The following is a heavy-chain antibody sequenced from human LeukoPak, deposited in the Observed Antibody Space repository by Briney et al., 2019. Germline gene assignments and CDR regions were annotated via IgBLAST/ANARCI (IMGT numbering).Heavy chain of an antibody. CDR3: ASSKEVRGEFDY. CDR1: GYTFTTYG. V-gene: IGHV1-18*01. D-gene: IGHD3-10*01. CDR2: ISGYDGNT. J-gene: IGHJ4*02. Sequence: GASVKVSCKASGYTFTTYGVSWVRQAPGQGLEWMGWISGYDGNTNYVQKFQGRVTMTTDTSTSTAYMELRSLRSEDTAVYYCASSKEVRGEFDYWGQGTLVTVSS.